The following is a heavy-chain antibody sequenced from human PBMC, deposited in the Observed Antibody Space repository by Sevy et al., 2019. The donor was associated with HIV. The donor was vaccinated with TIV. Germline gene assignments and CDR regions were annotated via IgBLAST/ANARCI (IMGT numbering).Heavy chain of an antibody. CDR3: ARGIAAASDMDV. D-gene: IGHD6-13*01. V-gene: IGHV1-8*01. Sequence: ASVKVSCKASGYTFTSYDINWVRQATGQGLEWMGWMNPNSGNTGYAQKLQGSVTMTRNTSISTAYMELSSLRSEDTDVYYCARGIAAASDMDVWGQGTTVTVSS. CDR2: MNPNSGNT. J-gene: IGHJ6*02. CDR1: GYTFTSYD.